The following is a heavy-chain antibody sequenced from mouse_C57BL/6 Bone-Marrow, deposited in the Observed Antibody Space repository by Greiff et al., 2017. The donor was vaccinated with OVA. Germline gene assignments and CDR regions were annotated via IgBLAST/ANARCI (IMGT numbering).Heavy chain of an antibody. CDR3: SSNYYCSSYWYFDV. Sequence: VKLVESGPGLVQPSQSLSITCTVSGFSLTSYGVHWVRQSPGKGLEWLGVIWSGGSTDYNAAFISRLSISKDNSKSQVFFKMNSLHSYYAAIYYCSSNYYCSSYWYFDVWCTGTTVTVSS. CDR1: GFSLTSYG. CDR2: IWSGGST. V-gene: IGHV2-2*03. D-gene: IGHD1-1*01. J-gene: IGHJ1*03.